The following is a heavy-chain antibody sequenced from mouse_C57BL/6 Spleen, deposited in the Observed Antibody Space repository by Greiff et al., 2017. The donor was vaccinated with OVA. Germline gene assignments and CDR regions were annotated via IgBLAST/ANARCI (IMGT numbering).Heavy chain of an antibody. Sequence: EVKLMESGGGLVKPGGSLKLSCAASGFTFSSYAMSWVRQTPEKRLEWVATISDGGSYTYYPDNVKGRFTISRDNAKNNLYLQMSHLKSEDTAMYYCARDQEVAAMDYWGQGTSVTVSS. V-gene: IGHV5-4*01. D-gene: IGHD1-1*02. CDR2: ISDGGSYT. CDR3: ARDQEVAAMDY. CDR1: GFTFSSYA. J-gene: IGHJ4*01.